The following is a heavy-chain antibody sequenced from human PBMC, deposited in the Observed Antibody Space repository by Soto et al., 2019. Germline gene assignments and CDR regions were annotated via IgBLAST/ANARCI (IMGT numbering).Heavy chain of an antibody. D-gene: IGHD2-2*02. CDR1: GGSFSGYY. V-gene: IGHV4-34*01. J-gene: IGHJ5*02. CDR2: INHSGST. CDR3: ARGKLQLSPAAIWGRYNCFDP. Sequence: SETLSLTCAVYGGSFSGYYWSWIRQPPGKGLEWIGEINHSGSTNYNPSLKSGVTISVDTSKNQFSLKLSSVTAADTAVYYCARGKLQLSPAAIWGRYNCFDPWGQGTLVTVSS.